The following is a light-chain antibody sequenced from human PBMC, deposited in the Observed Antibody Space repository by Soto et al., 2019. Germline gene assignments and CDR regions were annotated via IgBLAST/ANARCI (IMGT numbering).Light chain of an antibody. Sequence: EIVLTQSPGTLSLSPGEIATLSCRASQIVSTSYLACYQKKPRLARMLLLYGASTTTPGIPHLFSGSGSGTDFSLSISGLEPDDFAVYYCQQSVFSHMFTFGQGTKLEIK. CDR1: QIVSTSY. J-gene: IGKJ2*01. CDR2: GAS. V-gene: IGKV3-20*01. CDR3: QQSVFSHMFT.